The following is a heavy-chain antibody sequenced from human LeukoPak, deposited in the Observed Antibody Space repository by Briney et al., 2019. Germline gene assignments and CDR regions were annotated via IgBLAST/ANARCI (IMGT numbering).Heavy chain of an antibody. Sequence: PSETLSLTCAVYGGSFSGYYWSWIRQPPGKGLEWIGEINRSGSTNYNPSLKSRVTISVDTSKNQFSLKLSSVTAADTAVYYCASRGYSGSYGDYWGQGTLVTVSS. CDR3: ASRGYSGSYGDY. J-gene: IGHJ4*02. D-gene: IGHD1-26*01. CDR1: GGSFSGYY. CDR2: INRSGST. V-gene: IGHV4-34*01.